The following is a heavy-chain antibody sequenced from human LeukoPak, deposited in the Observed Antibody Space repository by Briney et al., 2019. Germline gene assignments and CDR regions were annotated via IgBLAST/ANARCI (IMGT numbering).Heavy chain of an antibody. Sequence: GGSLRLSCTASGFTFSSYSMNWVRQAPGKGLEWVSYISTSSSTIYYADSVKGRFTISRDNAKNSLYLQMNSLRAEDTAVYYCARTTAAAGTFFYYYGMDVWGQGTTVTVSS. J-gene: IGHJ6*02. CDR2: ISTSSSTI. V-gene: IGHV3-48*04. D-gene: IGHD6-13*01. CDR1: GFTFSSYS. CDR3: ARTTAAAGTFFYYYGMDV.